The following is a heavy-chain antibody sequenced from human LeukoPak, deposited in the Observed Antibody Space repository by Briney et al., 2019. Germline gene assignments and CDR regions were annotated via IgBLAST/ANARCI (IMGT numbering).Heavy chain of an antibody. CDR1: GYSFTNYW. Sequence: KHGESLKISCKGSGYSFTNYWIGWVRQMPGKGLEWMGIMHPGDSDSRYSPSFQGQVTITVDKSINTAYLQWRSLKAPDTAMYYCARLSYHDILTGYYPHFDYWGQGTLVTVSS. J-gene: IGHJ4*02. D-gene: IGHD3-9*01. CDR3: ARLSYHDILTGYYPHFDY. CDR2: MHPGDSDS. V-gene: IGHV5-51*01.